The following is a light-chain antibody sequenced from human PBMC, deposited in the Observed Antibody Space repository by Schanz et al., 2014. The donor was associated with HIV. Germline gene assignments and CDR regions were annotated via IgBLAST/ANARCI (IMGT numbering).Light chain of an antibody. CDR3: QTWGTGKV. CDR2: LEGSGTY. Sequence: QLVLTQSSSASASLGASVKLTCTLSSGHSTYIIAWHQQQPGKAPRYLMRLEGSGTYNQGSELPDRFSGSSSGADRYLTISNLQSEDEADYYCQTWGTGKVFGGGAKLTVL. J-gene: IGLJ3*02. CDR1: SGHSTYI. V-gene: IGLV4-60*03.